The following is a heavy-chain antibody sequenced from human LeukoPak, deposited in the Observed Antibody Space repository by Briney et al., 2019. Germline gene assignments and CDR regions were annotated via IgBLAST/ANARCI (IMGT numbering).Heavy chain of an antibody. D-gene: IGHD4-17*01. CDR1: GYTFTSYH. J-gene: IGHJ6*02. CDR2: INPSGGST. Sequence: ASVKVPCKASGYTFTSYHMHWVRQAPGQGLEWMGIINPSGGSTSYAQKFQGRVTMTRDTSTSTVYMELSSLRSEDTAVYYCARTFADYGDYYYYYGMDVWGQGTTVTVSS. V-gene: IGHV1-46*01. CDR3: ARTFADYGDYYYYYGMDV.